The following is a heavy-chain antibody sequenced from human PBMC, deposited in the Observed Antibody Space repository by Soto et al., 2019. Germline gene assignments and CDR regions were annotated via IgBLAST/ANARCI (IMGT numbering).Heavy chain of an antibody. V-gene: IGHV4-34*01. Sequence: SETLSLTCAVYGGSFSGYYWSWIRQPPGKGLEWIGEINHSGSTNYNPSLKSRVTISVDTSKNQFSLKLSSVTAADTAVYYCARESGYSYGYLYYCYGMDVWGQGTTVTVSS. D-gene: IGHD5-18*01. CDR2: INHSGST. CDR3: ARESGYSYGYLYYCYGMDV. J-gene: IGHJ6*02. CDR1: GGSFSGYY.